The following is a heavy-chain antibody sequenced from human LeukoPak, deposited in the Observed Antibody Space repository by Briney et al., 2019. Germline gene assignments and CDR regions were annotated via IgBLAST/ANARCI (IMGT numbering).Heavy chain of an antibody. Sequence: GGSLRLSCAASGFTFSNYWMSWVRQAPGRGLEWVANINQAGSEKYYVGSVKGRFTISRDNARNSLYLRMNSLRAEDTAVYYCARDKSYGDSSDYWGQGTLVTVSS. V-gene: IGHV3-7*01. J-gene: IGHJ4*02. CDR2: INQAGSEK. D-gene: IGHD2-21*02. CDR1: GFTFSNYW. CDR3: ARDKSYGDSSDY.